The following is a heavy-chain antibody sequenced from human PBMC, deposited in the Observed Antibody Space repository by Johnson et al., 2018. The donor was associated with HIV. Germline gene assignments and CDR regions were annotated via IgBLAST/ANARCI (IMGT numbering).Heavy chain of an antibody. CDR1: GFSFGDYW. CDR3: ARASGLTYYYDSSGYGGDAFDI. V-gene: IGHV3-7*05. D-gene: IGHD3-22*01. J-gene: IGHJ3*02. CDR2: IKEDRSEK. Sequence: VQLLESGGGLVQPGGSLRLSCAASGFSFGDYWMTWVRQAPGKGLEWVANIKEDRSEKYYVDSVKGRFTVSRDNTRNSLCLQMDSLRAEDTAVYYCARASGLTYYYDSSGYGGDAFDIWGQGTIVTVSS.